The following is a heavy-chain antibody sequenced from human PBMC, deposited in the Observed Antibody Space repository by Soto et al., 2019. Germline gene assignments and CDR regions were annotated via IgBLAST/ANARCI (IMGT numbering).Heavy chain of an antibody. CDR1: GGSISSYY. V-gene: IGHV4-59*01. D-gene: IGHD3-10*01. J-gene: IGHJ3*02. CDR3: ASSYHYGSGAILRGAFDI. Sequence: SETLSLTCTVSGGSISSYYWSWIRQPPGKGLEWIGYIYYSGSTNYNPSLKSRVTISVDTSKNQFSLKLSSVTAADTAVYYCASSYHYGSGAILRGAFDIWGQGTMVTVSS. CDR2: IYYSGST.